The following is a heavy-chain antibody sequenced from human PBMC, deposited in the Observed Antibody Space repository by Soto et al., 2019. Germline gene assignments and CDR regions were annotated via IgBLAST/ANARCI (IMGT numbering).Heavy chain of an antibody. D-gene: IGHD2-2*01. Sequence: GGSLRLSCAASGFTFSNAWMNWVRQAPGKGLEWVSSISGGSSDIYYAGSVKGRFTISRDNAKNALYLQMSSLRAEDTAVYYCARDAKFCSTTSCYFDYWSQGTLVTVSS. CDR2: ISGGSSDI. J-gene: IGHJ4*02. CDR1: GFTFSNAW. CDR3: ARDAKFCSTTSCYFDY. V-gene: IGHV3-21*01.